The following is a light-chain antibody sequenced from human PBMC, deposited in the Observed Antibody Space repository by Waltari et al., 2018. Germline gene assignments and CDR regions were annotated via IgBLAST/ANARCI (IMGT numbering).Light chain of an antibody. J-gene: IGKJ1*01. CDR3: QQYNSFPWT. V-gene: IGKV1-5*03. Sequence: DIQMTQSPSTLSASVGDRVTITCRASQNINYWFAWYQQKPGKAPNLLIYKASSLESGVPSRFSGSGSWTEFILTISSLQPGDFATYYCQQYNSFPWTFGQGTKVEIK. CDR1: QNINYW. CDR2: KAS.